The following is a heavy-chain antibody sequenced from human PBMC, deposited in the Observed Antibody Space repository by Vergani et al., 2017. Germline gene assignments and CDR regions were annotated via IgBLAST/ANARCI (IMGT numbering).Heavy chain of an antibody. Sequence: QVQLVQSGAEVKKPGASVKVSCTVSGYTLTELSMHWVRQAPGKGRAWMGGFDPEDGETIYAQKFKGRVTMTEETSTDTAYMELRSLRSEGTAVYSCAAKLYKRPFDYGRSLGYWGQGTLVTVSS. J-gene: IGHJ4*02. CDR3: AAKLYKRPFDYGRSLGY. CDR2: FDPEDGET. CDR1: GYTLTELS. V-gene: IGHV1-24*01. D-gene: IGHD4-17*01.